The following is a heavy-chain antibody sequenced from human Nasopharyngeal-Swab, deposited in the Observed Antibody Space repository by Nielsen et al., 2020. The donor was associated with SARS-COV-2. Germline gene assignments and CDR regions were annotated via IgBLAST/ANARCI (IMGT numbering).Heavy chain of an antibody. J-gene: IGHJ5*02. CDR2: IIPIFGTA. CDR3: ARDLGCSSTSCYEGNWFDP. Sequence: WVRQAPGQGLEWMGGIIPIFGTANYAQKFQGRVTITADESTSTAYMELSSLRSEDTAVHYCARDLGCSSTSCYEGNWFDPWGQGTLVTVSS. D-gene: IGHD2-2*01. V-gene: IGHV1-69*01.